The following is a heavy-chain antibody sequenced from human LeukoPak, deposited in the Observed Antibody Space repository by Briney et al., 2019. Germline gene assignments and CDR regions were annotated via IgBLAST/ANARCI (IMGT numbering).Heavy chain of an antibody. CDR3: ARASGGYDPFDQ. CDR1: GGSISSYY. CDR2: IYYSGST. D-gene: IGHD5-12*01. J-gene: IGHJ4*02. Sequence: SETLSLTCTVSGGSISSYYWSWIRQPPGKGLEWIGYIYYSGSTNYNPSLKSRVTISVDTSKNQFSLKLSSVTAADTAVYYCARASGGYDPFDQWGTGTLVTVSS. V-gene: IGHV4-59*01.